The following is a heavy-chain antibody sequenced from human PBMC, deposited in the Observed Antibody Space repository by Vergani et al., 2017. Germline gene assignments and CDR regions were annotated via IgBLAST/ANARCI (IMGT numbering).Heavy chain of an antibody. V-gene: IGHV1-18*04. D-gene: IGHD6-13*01. J-gene: IGHJ6*02. CDR2: ISAYNGNT. CDR1: GYTFTSYG. CDR3: ARGRSPYGSSPVLSMDV. Sequence: QVQLVQSGAEVKKPGASVKVSCKASGYTFTSYGISWVRQAPGQGLEWMGWISAYNGNTNYAQKLQGRSTMTTDTSTSTAYMELSRLTADDTAVYFCARGRSPYGSSPVLSMDVWGQGTTVSVSS.